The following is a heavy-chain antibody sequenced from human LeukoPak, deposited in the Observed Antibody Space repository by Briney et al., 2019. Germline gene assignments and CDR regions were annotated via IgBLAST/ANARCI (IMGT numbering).Heavy chain of an antibody. Sequence: GGSLRLSCAASGFTVSGNYMSWVRQAPGKGLEWVSVIYSGGSTYYADSVKGRFTISRDNSKNTLYLQMNSLRAEDTAVYYCARGPTVGPLTFDPWGQGTLVTVSS. CDR3: ARGPTVGPLTFDP. D-gene: IGHD4-17*01. J-gene: IGHJ5*02. CDR1: GFTVSGNY. V-gene: IGHV3-53*01. CDR2: IYSGGST.